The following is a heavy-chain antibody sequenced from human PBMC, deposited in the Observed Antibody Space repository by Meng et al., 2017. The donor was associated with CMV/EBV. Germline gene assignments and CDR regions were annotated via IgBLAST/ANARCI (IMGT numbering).Heavy chain of an antibody. V-gene: IGHV3-23*01. CDR2: ISGSGGST. CDR3: AKDDFWSVPGDTIDAFDI. D-gene: IGHD3-3*01. J-gene: IGHJ3*02. CDR1: GFTFSSYA. Sequence: GESLKISCAASGFTFSSYAMSWVRQAPGKGLEWVSAISGSGGSTYYPDSVKGRFTISRDNSKNTLYLQMNSLRAEDTAVYYCAKDDFWSVPGDTIDAFDIWGQGTMVTVSS.